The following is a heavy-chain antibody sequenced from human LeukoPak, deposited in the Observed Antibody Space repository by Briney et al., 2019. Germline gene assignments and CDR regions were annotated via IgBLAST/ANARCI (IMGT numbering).Heavy chain of an antibody. CDR1: GGSISSSNYY. CDR3: ASGSWYVYTPPY. J-gene: IGHJ4*02. Sequence: SETLSLTCTVSGGSISSSNYYWGWIRQPPGKGLEWIGSIYYSGSTYYSPSLKSRVTISVDTSKNRFSLKLSSVTAADTAVYYCASGSWYVYTPPYWGQGTLVTVSS. D-gene: IGHD6-13*01. V-gene: IGHV4-39*07. CDR2: IYYSGST.